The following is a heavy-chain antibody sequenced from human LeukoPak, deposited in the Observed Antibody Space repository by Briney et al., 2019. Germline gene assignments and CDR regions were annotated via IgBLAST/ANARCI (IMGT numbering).Heavy chain of an antibody. J-gene: IGHJ6*02. CDR2: ISAYNGNT. D-gene: IGHD2-2*01. Sequence: AAVADSCKASGYTFTNYGISWVRQAPGQGLEWMGWISAYNGNTNYAQKLQGRVTMTTDTSTSTAYMELRSLRSDDTAVYYCARGVRRVPAATYYYGMDVGGLETADTVSS. V-gene: IGHV1-18*01. CDR1: GYTFTNYG. CDR3: ARGVRRVPAATYYYGMDV.